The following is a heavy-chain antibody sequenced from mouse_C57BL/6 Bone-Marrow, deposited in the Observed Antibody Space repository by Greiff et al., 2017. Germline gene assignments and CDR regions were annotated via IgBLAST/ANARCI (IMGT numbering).Heavy chain of an antibody. D-gene: IGHD1-1*01. CDR2: ISSGGSYT. CDR1: GFTFSSYG. V-gene: IGHV5-6*01. CDR3: ANYCGSSHGYFDV. Sequence: EVQLVESGGDLVKPGASLKLSCAASGFTFSSYGMSWVRQTPDQRLEWVGTISSGGSYTYYPDSVKGRFTISRDKAKNTLYLQMSSLKSEDTAMYYCANYCGSSHGYFDVWGTGTMVTVSS. J-gene: IGHJ1*03.